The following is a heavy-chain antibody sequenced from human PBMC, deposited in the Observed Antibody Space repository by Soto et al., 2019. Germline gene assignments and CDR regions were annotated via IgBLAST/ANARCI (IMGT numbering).Heavy chain of an antibody. V-gene: IGHV4-31*03. J-gene: IGHJ4*02. D-gene: IGHD1-20*01. CDR2: IYHSGRT. CDR1: GGSMNNGYYY. CDR3: ARWVEVSLDYFDS. Sequence: QVQLQESGPGLVKPSQTLSLTCTVSGGSMNNGYYYWSWVRQNQGKGLEWIGHIYHSGRTYYNPSLKSRVGILVDTSKNQFSLNLNSVTAADTAVYYCARWVEVSLDYFDSWGQGTPVTVSS.